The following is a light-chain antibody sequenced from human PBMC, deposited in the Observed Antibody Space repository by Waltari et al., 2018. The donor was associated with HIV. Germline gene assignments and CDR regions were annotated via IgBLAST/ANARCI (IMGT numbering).Light chain of an antibody. CDR1: RTVSDASKRKMY. V-gene: IGKV4-1*01. CDR3: QQYFSLPWT. J-gene: IGKJ1*01. Sequence: DIVMTQSPDSLLVSLVERATIDCKSIRTVSDASKRKMYLAWYQRKPGQPPNLLFHWASSRTSGVPDRFSARGSGTNFTLSIRSLHAEDVATYCGQQYFSLPWTFGEGTKVEIK. CDR2: WAS.